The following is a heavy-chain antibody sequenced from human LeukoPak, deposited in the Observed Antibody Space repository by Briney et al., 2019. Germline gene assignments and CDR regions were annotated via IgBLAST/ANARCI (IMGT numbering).Heavy chain of an antibody. Sequence: GGSLRLSCAASGFTFSSYSMNWVRQAPGKGLEWVSSISSSSSYIYYADSVKGRFTISRDNAKNSLYLQMDSLRAEDTAVYYCARVSSSWLYYFDYWGQGTWSPSPQ. J-gene: IGHJ4*02. CDR2: ISSSSSYI. CDR1: GFTFSSYS. D-gene: IGHD6-13*01. CDR3: ARVSSSWLYYFDY. V-gene: IGHV3-21*01.